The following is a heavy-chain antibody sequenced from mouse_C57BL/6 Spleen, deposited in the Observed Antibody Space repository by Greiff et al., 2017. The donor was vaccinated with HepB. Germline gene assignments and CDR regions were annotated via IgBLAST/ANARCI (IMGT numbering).Heavy chain of an antibody. V-gene: IGHV1-26*01. D-gene: IGHD2-1*01. J-gene: IGHJ4*01. CDR1: GYTFTDYY. Sequence: EVQLQQSGPELVKPGASVKISCKASGYTFTDYYMNWVKQSHGKSLEWIGDINPNNGGTSYNQKFKGKATLTVDKSSSTAYMELRSLTSEDSAVYYCARMVTTLYYYAMDYWGQGTSVTVSS. CDR2: INPNNGGT. CDR3: ARMVTTLYYYAMDY.